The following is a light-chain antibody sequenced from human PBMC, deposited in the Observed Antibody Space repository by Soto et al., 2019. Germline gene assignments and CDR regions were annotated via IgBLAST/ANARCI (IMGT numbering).Light chain of an antibody. V-gene: IGKV3-20*01. CDR2: RAS. J-gene: IGKJ2*01. CDR3: QKYVNSPRT. Sequence: EIVLTQSPGSLSLSPGERATLSCRASQSVTNDYLDWYQQKFGQAPRLLIYRASRRATGIPDRFSGSGSGTFFPLPISRLEPEDIEVYFCQKYVNSPRTFGQGTKLEIK. CDR1: QSVTNDY.